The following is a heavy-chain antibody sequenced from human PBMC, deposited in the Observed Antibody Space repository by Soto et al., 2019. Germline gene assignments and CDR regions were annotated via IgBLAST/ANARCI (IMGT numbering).Heavy chain of an antibody. CDR2: VRGNGDPP. CDR1: GFTFSSYA. CDR3: VKSRGGNNFDFFD. Sequence: GSLRLSCSASGFTFSSYAMHWVRQAPGKGLEYVSGVRGNGDPPFYADSVKGRFTISRDNSKNTLYLQMSGLSADDTAVYYCVKSRGGNNFDFFDWGQGALVTVSS. J-gene: IGHJ4*02. D-gene: IGHD5-12*01. V-gene: IGHV3-64D*06.